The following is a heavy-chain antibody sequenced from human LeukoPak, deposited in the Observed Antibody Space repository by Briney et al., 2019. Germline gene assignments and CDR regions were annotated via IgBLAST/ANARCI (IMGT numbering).Heavy chain of an antibody. V-gene: IGHV5-51*01. D-gene: IGHD3-22*01. Sequence: GESLKISCKGSGYSFTSYWIGWVRQMPGKGLEWMGIIYPGDSDTRYSPSFQGQVTISADKSISTAYLQWSSLKASDTATYYCARGPLYYYDSSGYYGAFDTWGQGTMVTVSS. J-gene: IGHJ3*02. CDR3: ARGPLYYYDSSGYYGAFDT. CDR2: IYPGDSDT. CDR1: GYSFTSYW.